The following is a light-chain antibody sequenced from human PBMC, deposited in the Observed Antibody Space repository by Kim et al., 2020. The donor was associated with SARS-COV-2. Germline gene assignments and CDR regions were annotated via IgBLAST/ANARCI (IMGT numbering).Light chain of an antibody. CDR1: QSVLYSSNNKNY. CDR3: QQYYNTPLT. V-gene: IGKV4-1*01. Sequence: ATINCKSGQSVLYSSNNKNYLTGYQQKPGQPPKLLIYWASTRESGVHDRFSGSGSGTDFTLTISSLQAEDVAVYYCQQYYNTPLTFGGGTKVDI. J-gene: IGKJ4*01. CDR2: WAS.